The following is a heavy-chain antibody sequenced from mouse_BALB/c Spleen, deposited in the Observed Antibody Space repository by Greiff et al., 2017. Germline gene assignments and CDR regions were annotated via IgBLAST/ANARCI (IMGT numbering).Heavy chain of an antibody. J-gene: IGHJ3*01. CDR2: ISSGSSTI. V-gene: IGHV5-17*02. D-gene: IGHD2-1*01. CDR3: ARSCNYPAWFAY. Sequence: EVKLMESGGGLVQPGGSRKLSCAASGFTFSSFGMHWVRQAPEKGLEWVAYISSGSSTIYYAETVKGRFTISRDNPKNTLFLQMTSLRSEDTAMYYCARSCNYPAWFAYWGQGTLVTVSA. CDR1: GFTFSSFG.